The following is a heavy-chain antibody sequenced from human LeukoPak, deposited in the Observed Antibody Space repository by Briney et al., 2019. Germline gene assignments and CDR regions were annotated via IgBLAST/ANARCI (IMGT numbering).Heavy chain of an antibody. V-gene: IGHV4-4*02. CDR2: IYHSGST. CDR1: GGSISSSNW. D-gene: IGHD6-13*01. Sequence: SETLSLTCAVSGGSISSSNWWSWVRQPPGKGLEWIGEIYHSGSTNYNPSLKSRVTISVDKSKNQFSLKLSSVTAADTAVYYCARVFGSSSWYLDYWGQGTLVTVSS. CDR3: ARVFGSSSWYLDY. J-gene: IGHJ4*02.